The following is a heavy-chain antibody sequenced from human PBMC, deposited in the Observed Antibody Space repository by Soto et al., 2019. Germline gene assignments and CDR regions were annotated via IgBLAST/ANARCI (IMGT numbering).Heavy chain of an antibody. CDR1: GGSISSGGYY. Sequence: SVTLSLTCTVSGGSISSGGYYWSWIRQHPGKGLEWIGYIYYSGSTYYNPSLKSRVTISVDTSKNQFSLKLSSVTAADTAVYYCARGRAYSNYGVSWGQGTLVTVSS. CDR3: ARGRAYSNYGVS. D-gene: IGHD4-4*01. V-gene: IGHV4-31*03. J-gene: IGHJ5*02. CDR2: IYYSGST.